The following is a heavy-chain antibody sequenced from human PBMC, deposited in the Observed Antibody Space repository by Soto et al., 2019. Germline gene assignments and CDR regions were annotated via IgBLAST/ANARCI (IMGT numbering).Heavy chain of an antibody. CDR2: ISYDGSNK. V-gene: IGHV3-30-3*01. D-gene: IGHD4-4*01. CDR1: GFTFSSYA. Sequence: SGFTFSSYAMHWVRQAPGKGLEWVAVISYDGSNKYYADSVKGRFTISRDNSKNTLYLQMNSLRAEDTAVYYCARDRKTYSNYRPYYYYYGMDVWGQGTTVTVSS. CDR3: ARDRKTYSNYRPYYYYYGMDV. J-gene: IGHJ6*02.